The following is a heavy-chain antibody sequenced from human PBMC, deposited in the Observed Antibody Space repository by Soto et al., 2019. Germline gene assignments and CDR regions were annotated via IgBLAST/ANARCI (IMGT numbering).Heavy chain of an antibody. CDR3: ARVGHNGYDLDFDY. CDR2: IWNDGSEK. Sequence: QVQLFQSGGGVVQPGGSLRLSCAASGFTFSLYGMHWVRQAPGKGLEWVAVIWNDGSEKNYADSVKGRFTLSGDSSKNTLYLEMNSLRVEDMAVYYCARVGHNGYDLDFDYWGQGTLVTVSS. J-gene: IGHJ4*02. CDR1: GFTFSLYG. V-gene: IGHV3-33*01. D-gene: IGHD5-12*01.